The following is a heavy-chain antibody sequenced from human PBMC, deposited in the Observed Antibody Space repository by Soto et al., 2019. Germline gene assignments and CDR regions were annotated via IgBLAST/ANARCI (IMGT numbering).Heavy chain of an antibody. D-gene: IGHD2-15*01. CDR3: GRDPRPWCSGGSCSFRAAPENYGMDV. V-gene: IGHV1-69*01. CDR1: GGTFSSYA. Sequence: QVQLVQSGAEVKKPGSSVKVSCKASGGTFSSYAISWVRQAPGQGLEWMGGIVPIFGTANYAQKFQGRVTITADESTSTAYMELSSLRSEGTAVYYCGRDPRPWCSGGSCSFRAAPENYGMDVWGQGTTVTVSS. CDR2: IVPIFGTA. J-gene: IGHJ6*02.